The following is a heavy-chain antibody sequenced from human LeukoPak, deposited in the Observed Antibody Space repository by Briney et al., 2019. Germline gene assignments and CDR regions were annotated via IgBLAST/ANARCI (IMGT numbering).Heavy chain of an antibody. V-gene: IGHV4-39*07. Sequence: PSETLSLTCTVSGGSITNDNYYWAWIRQPPGKGLEWIGSIYYSGTTYDNPTLKSRVSISVDTSKNQFSLKLSSVTAADTAVYYCARDSYMVRGGLDAFDIWGQGTMVTVSS. J-gene: IGHJ3*02. CDR3: ARDSYMVRGGLDAFDI. CDR2: IYYSGTT. CDR1: GGSITNDNYY. D-gene: IGHD3-10*01.